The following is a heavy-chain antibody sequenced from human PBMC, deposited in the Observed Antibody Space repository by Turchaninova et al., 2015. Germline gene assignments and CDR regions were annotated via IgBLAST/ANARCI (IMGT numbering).Heavy chain of an antibody. Sequence: QVLLQESGPGLVKPSETLSLTCTVPGGPISSYYWSWLRQPPGKGLEWIGYIYYSGSTNYNPSLKSRISISLDTSNNEFSLKLRSVTAADTAVYYCARGAGWYQYWGQGTLVTVSS. V-gene: IGHV4-59*01. CDR1: GGPISSYY. CDR3: ARGAGWYQY. D-gene: IGHD6-19*01. CDR2: IYYSGST. J-gene: IGHJ4*02.